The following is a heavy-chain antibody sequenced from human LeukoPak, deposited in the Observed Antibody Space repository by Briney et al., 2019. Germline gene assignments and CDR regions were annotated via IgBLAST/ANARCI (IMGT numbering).Heavy chain of an antibody. V-gene: IGHV3-74*01. Sequence: TGGSLRLSCAASGFTFSSYWMHWVRQAPGKGLVWVSRINSDGSSTSYADSVKGRFTISRDNAKNTLYLQMNSLRAEDTAVYYRASLTNYDFWSGTVDYWGQGTLVTVSS. CDR2: INSDGSST. CDR1: GFTFSSYW. CDR3: ASLTNYDFWSGTVDY. D-gene: IGHD3-3*01. J-gene: IGHJ4*02.